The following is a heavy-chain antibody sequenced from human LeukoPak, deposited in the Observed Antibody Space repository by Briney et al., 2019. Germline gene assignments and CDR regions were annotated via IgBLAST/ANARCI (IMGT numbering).Heavy chain of an antibody. CDR1: GYTFTAYY. D-gene: IGHD3-10*01. V-gene: IGHV1-2*02. Sequence: ASVKVSCKASGYTFTAYYMHWVRQAPGQGLEWLGWINPNSGGTNYAQKFQGRVTMTRDTAMSTAYMELGRLGSDDTAVYYCARENYYGPGRYYIHWGQGTLVTVSS. CDR3: ARENYYGPGRYYIH. J-gene: IGHJ4*02. CDR2: INPNSGGT.